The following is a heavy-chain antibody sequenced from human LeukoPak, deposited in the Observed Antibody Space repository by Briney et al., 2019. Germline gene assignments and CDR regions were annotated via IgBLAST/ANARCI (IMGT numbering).Heavy chain of an antibody. V-gene: IGHV4-59*01. CDR1: GGSISSYY. Sequence: SETLSLTYTVSGGSISSYYWSWIRQPPGKGLEWIGYIYYSGSTNYNPSLKSRVTISVDTSKNQFSLKLSSVTAADTAVYYCARDLVVVPASRRAFDIWGQGTMVTVSS. CDR3: ARDLVVVPASRRAFDI. D-gene: IGHD2-2*01. CDR2: IYYSGST. J-gene: IGHJ3*02.